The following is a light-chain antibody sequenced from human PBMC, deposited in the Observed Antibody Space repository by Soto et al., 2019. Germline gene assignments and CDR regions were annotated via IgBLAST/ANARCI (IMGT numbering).Light chain of an antibody. CDR2: KES. V-gene: IGKV1-5*03. J-gene: IGKJ2*04. CDR1: QGVPKK. Sequence: DIQLTQSPSSLSASVGDRVNITCRASQGVPKKMAWYQQKPGQAPKVMIYKESTLQTGVPSRFSGSGFGTQFTLTIDSLQPDDFATYYCQQYNSYVCSFGGGTKLEI. CDR3: QQYNSYVCS.